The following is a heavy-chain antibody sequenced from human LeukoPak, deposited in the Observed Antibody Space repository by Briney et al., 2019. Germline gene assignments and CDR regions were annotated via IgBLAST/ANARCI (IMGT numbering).Heavy chain of an antibody. Sequence: QTGGSLRLSCAASGFTFDDYAMHWVRQAPGKGLEWISLISGDGDSTYYTDSVKGRFTGSRDNSKSSLYLQMNSLRTEDTALYYCAKEETIVVGGYYYYGMDVWGQGTTATASS. V-gene: IGHV3-43*02. D-gene: IGHD2-15*01. CDR2: ISGDGDST. J-gene: IGHJ6*02. CDR3: AKEETIVVGGYYYYGMDV. CDR1: GFTFDDYA.